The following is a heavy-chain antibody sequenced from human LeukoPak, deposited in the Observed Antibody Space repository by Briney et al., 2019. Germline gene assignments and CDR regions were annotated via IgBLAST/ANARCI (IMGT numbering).Heavy chain of an antibody. J-gene: IGHJ2*01. D-gene: IGHD3-10*01. CDR2: IHYTGIN. V-gene: IGHV4-59*08. CDR1: DGSISGYY. Sequence: SETLSLTCTVSDGSISGYYWGWIRQAPGRGLEWIAYIHYTGINNYNPSLKSRAAISVDTSTNQFSLKLTSVTAADTAMHYCARHITNSGSAFDLWGRGTLVTVSS. CDR3: ARHITNSGSAFDL.